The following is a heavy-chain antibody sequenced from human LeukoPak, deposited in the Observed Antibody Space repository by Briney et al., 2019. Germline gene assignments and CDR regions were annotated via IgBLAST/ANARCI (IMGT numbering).Heavy chain of an antibody. V-gene: IGHV3-72*01. CDR1: GFTFSDHY. CDR3: AQWSRYFDY. J-gene: IGHJ4*02. Sequence: PGGSLRLSCAASGFTFSDHYMDWVRQAPGKGLEWVGRTRNKANSYTTEYAASVKGRFTISRDNARNSLYLQMSSLRAEDTALYFCAQWSRYFDYWGQGTLVTVSS. D-gene: IGHD1-26*01. CDR2: TRNKANSYTT.